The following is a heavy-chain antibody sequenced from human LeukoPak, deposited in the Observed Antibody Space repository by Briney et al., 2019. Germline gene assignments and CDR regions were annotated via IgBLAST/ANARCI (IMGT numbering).Heavy chain of an antibody. D-gene: IGHD3-22*01. Sequence: GGSLRLSCAASGFIFSSYGMHWVRQAPGKGLEGVAVISYDGSKKDYADSVKGRFTLSRDNYKNPLDLQLSRLRPEDTAVYYCARPWFDSSAYLDYWGQGTLVTVSS. CDR2: ISYDGSKK. V-gene: IGHV3-30*19. CDR1: GFIFSSYG. J-gene: IGHJ4*02. CDR3: ARPWFDSSAYLDY.